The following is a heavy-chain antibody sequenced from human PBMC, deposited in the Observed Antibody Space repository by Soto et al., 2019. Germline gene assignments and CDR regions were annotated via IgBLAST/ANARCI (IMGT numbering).Heavy chain of an antibody. Sequence: ASETLSLTCTVSGGSISSGDYYWSWIRQPPGKGLEWIGYIYYSGSTYYNPSLKSRVTISVDTSKNQFSLKLSSVTAADTAVYYCARVYCSSTSCPVDYWGQGTLVTVSS. CDR2: IYYSGST. CDR3: ARVYCSSTSCPVDY. J-gene: IGHJ4*02. V-gene: IGHV4-30-4*01. CDR1: GGSISSGDYY. D-gene: IGHD2-2*01.